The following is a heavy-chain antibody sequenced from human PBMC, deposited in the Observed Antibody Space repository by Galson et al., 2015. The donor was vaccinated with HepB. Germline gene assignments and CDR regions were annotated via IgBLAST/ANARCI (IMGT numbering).Heavy chain of an antibody. V-gene: IGHV3-74*01. Sequence: SLRLSCAASGFTFSSYWMHWVRQAPGKGLVWVSRINSDGSSTSYADSVKGRFTISRDNAKNTLYLQMNSLRAEDTAVYYCARTTVTLRGAFDIWCQGTMVTVSS. CDR3: ARTTVTLRGAFDI. J-gene: IGHJ3*02. D-gene: IGHD4-17*01. CDR1: GFTFSSYW. CDR2: INSDGSST.